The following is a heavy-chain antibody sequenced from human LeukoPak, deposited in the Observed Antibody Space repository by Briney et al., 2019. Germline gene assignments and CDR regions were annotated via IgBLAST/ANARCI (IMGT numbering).Heavy chain of an antibody. CDR3: ARGVSVGYCSSTSCRTDYFDY. CDR2: IYSGGST. D-gene: IGHD2-2*01. V-gene: IGHV3-66*02. CDR1: GFTVSSNY. J-gene: IGHJ4*02. Sequence: GGSLRLSCAASGFTVSSNYMSWVRQAPGKGLEWVSVIYSGGSTYYADSVKGRFTISRDNSKNTLYLQMNSLRAGDTAVYYCARGVSVGYCSSTSCRTDYFDYWGQGTLVTVSS.